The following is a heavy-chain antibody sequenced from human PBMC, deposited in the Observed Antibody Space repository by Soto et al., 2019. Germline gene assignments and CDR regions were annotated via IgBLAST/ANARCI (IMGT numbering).Heavy chain of an antibody. Sequence: QVQLVESGGGVVQPGRSLRLSCAASGFTFSSYGMHWVRQAPGKGLEWVAVISYDGSNKYYADSVKGRFTISRDNSKNMLYLQMNSLRAEDTAVYYCAKDAPGSGSYYKYYYYGMDVWGQGTTVTVSS. J-gene: IGHJ6*02. CDR2: ISYDGSNK. D-gene: IGHD3-10*01. V-gene: IGHV3-30*18. CDR3: AKDAPGSGSYYKYYYYGMDV. CDR1: GFTFSSYG.